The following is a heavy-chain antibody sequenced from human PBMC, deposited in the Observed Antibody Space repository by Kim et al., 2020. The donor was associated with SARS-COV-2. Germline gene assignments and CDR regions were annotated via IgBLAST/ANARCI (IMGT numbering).Heavy chain of an antibody. J-gene: IGHJ4*02. CDR3: ARDSGIAVAGTLFGY. Sequence: ASVKVSCKASGYTFTSYGISWVRQAPGQGLEWMGWISAYNGNTNYAQKLQGRVTMTTDTSTSTAYMELRSLRSDDTAVYYCARDSGIAVAGTLFGYWGQGTLVTVSS. V-gene: IGHV1-18*01. D-gene: IGHD6-19*01. CDR2: ISAYNGNT. CDR1: GYTFTSYG.